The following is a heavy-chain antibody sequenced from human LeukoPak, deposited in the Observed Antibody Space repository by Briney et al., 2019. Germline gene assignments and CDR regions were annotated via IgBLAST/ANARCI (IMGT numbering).Heavy chain of an antibody. Sequence: SETLSLTCAVYGGSFSGYYWSWIRQPPGKGLEWIGEINHSGSTNYNPSLKSRVTILVDTSKNQFSLKLSSVTAADTAVYYCARVAAGYSSSWEDYWGQGTLVTVSS. CDR1: GGSFSGYY. D-gene: IGHD6-13*01. CDR3: ARVAAGYSSSWEDY. J-gene: IGHJ4*02. V-gene: IGHV4-34*01. CDR2: INHSGST.